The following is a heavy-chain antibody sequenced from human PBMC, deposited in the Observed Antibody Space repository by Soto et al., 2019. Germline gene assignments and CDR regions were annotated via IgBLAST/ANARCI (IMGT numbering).Heavy chain of an antibody. V-gene: IGHV1-18*01. D-gene: IGHD2-2*01. CDR2: ISAYNGNT. CDR1: GYTFTSYG. CDR3: ARDLDYQPLPNTVAFDY. J-gene: IGHJ4*02. Sequence: GASVKVSCKASGYTFTSYGISWVRQAPGQGLEWMGWISAYNGNTNYAQKLQGRVTMTTDASTSTAYMELRSLRSDDTAVYYCARDLDYQPLPNTVAFDYWGQGTLVTVSS.